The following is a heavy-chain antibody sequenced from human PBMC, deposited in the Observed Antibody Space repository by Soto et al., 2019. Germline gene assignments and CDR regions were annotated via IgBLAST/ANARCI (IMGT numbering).Heavy chain of an antibody. CDR2: VFHSGGA. CDR1: GAPISGSVW. Sequence: SETLSLTCAVSGAPISGSVWWTWVRQPPGKGLEWIGEVFHSGGANYNPSLKSRVSTSVDTSRSQFSLELHSVTAADTAVYYCARKAWVRFDFWGQGIMVTVSS. D-gene: IGHD3-16*01. V-gene: IGHV4-4*02. J-gene: IGHJ4*02. CDR3: ARKAWVRFDF.